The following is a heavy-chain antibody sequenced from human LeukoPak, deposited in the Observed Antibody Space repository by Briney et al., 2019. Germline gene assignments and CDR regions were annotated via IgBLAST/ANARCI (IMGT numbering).Heavy chain of an antibody. CDR3: ARGTRYCSSTSCPGYYYYMDV. Sequence: SVKASCRASGGTFSSYAISWVRQAPGQGLEWMGGIIPIFGAANYAQKFQGRVTITADESTSTAYMELSSLRSEDTAVYYCARGTRYCSSTSCPGYYYYMDVWGKGTTVTVSS. CDR1: GGTFSSYA. V-gene: IGHV1-69*13. CDR2: IIPIFGAA. J-gene: IGHJ6*03. D-gene: IGHD2-2*01.